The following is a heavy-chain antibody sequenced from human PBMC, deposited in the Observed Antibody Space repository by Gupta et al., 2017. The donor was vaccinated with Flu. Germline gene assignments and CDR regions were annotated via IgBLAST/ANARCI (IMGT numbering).Heavy chain of an antibody. CDR1: GGSITSGKYY. CDR3: ARSTNWYFDL. CDR2: IHYTGSV. J-gene: IGHJ2*01. Sequence: QVQLEESGPRLVKPSPTLPLTCVVSGGSITSGKYYWSWIRHYPGKGLEWIGYIHYTGSVDYTPSLKSRLTISLDAAENQCSLKLTSVTAADTAVYYCARSTNWYFDLWGRGTLVTVSS. V-gene: IGHV4-31*11.